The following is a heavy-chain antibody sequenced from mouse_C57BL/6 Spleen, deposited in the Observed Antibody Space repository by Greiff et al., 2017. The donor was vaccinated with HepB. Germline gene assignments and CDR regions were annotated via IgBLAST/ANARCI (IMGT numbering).Heavy chain of an antibody. Sequence: VKLMESGAELARPGASVKLSCKASGYTFTSYGISWVKQRTGQGLEWIGEIYPRSGNTYYNEKFKGKATLTADKSSSTAYMELRSLTSEDSAVYFCAREAYYSNPPMDYWGQGTSVTVSS. J-gene: IGHJ4*01. CDR3: AREAYYSNPPMDY. CDR1: GYTFTSYG. V-gene: IGHV1-81*01. CDR2: IYPRSGNT. D-gene: IGHD2-5*01.